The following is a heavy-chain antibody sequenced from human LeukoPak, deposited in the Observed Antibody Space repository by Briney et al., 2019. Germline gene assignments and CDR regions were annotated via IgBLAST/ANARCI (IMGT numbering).Heavy chain of an antibody. D-gene: IGHD3-10*02. Sequence: GGSLRLSCAASGFTFNAYSMGWVRQAPGKGLEWVSIISRASESIFYADSVKGRFTISRDNAKNSLYLQMNSLRAEDTGVYYCAELGITMIGGVWGKGATVTISS. CDR2: ISRASESI. J-gene: IGHJ6*01. CDR3: AELGITMIGGV. V-gene: IGHV3-21*01. CDR1: GFTFNAYS.